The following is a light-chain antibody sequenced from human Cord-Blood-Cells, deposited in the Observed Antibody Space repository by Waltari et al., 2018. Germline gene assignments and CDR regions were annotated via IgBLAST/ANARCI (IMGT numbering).Light chain of an antibody. CDR1: QRISSW. CDR3: QQYNSYST. Sequence: DIQMTQSPSTLSASVGDRVTITCRASQRISSWLAWYQQKPGKAPKRLIYKASSLESGVPSRFSGSGSGTEFTLTISSLQPDDFATYYCQQYNSYSTFGHGTKLEIK. CDR2: KAS. V-gene: IGKV1-5*03. J-gene: IGKJ2*01.